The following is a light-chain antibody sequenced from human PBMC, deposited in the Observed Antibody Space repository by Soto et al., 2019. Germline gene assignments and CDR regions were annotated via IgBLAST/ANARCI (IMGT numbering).Light chain of an antibody. V-gene: IGLV2-11*01. Sequence: QSALTQPRSVSESPGQSVTISCTGTSSDVGGYNYVSWYQHHPGRAPKLMIYDVTKRPSGVPDRFAGSRSGNTASLTISGLQAEDEADYYCCSYAGSKNLVFGGGTKLTVL. CDR2: DVT. CDR3: CSYAGSKNLV. J-gene: IGLJ2*01. CDR1: SSDVGGYNY.